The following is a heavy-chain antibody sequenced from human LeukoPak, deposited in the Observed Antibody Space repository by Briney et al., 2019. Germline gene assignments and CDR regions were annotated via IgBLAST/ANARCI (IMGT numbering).Heavy chain of an antibody. D-gene: IGHD3-16*01. Sequence: GGSLRLSCTASGFSFSENFMGWIRQAPGKGLEWVSYINSAGDFIQYSDVVKGRFSVSRDNPKRSLFLQMTRLRSDDTAVYYCARGSYGWTFNPWGQGTLVSVSS. V-gene: IGHV3-11*01. CDR3: ARGSYGWTFNP. CDR2: INSAGDFI. CDR1: GFSFSENF. J-gene: IGHJ5*02.